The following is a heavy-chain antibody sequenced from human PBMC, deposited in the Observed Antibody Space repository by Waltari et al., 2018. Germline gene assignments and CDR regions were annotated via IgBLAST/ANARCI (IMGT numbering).Heavy chain of an antibody. CDR3: ARATTYAFDI. Sequence: QVQLVESGGGVVQPGRSLRLSCAASGFTFSSSTMYWVRQAPGKGLEWVSVIWYDGSNKYYADSVKGRFTISRDNSKNTLSLQMNSLRAGDTAMYYCARATTYAFDIWGQGTMVTVSS. CDR1: GFTFSSST. CDR2: IWYDGSNK. V-gene: IGHV3-33*01. J-gene: IGHJ3*02.